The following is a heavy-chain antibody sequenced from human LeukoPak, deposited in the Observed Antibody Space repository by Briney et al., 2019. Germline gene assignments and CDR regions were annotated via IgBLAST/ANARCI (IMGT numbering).Heavy chain of an antibody. CDR1: GFTFSSYG. J-gene: IGHJ3*02. V-gene: IGHV3-33*01. D-gene: IGHD2-2*02. CDR2: IWYDGSNK. CDR3: ARDALDIVVVPAAIWAPHHDAFDI. Sequence: GGSLRLSCAASGFTFSSYGMHWVRQAPGKGLEWVAVIWYDGSNKYYADSVKGRFTISRDNSKNALYLQMNSLRAEDTAVYYCARDALDIVVVPAAIWAPHHDAFDIWGQGTMVTVSS.